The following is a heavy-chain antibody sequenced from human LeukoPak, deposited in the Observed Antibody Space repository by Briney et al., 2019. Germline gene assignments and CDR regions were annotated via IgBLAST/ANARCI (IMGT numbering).Heavy chain of an antibody. D-gene: IGHD5-24*01. CDR3: ASLGFPGEMGMDV. V-gene: IGHV4-39*07. CDR2: INHSGST. CDR1: GGSISGGSYY. J-gene: IGHJ6*02. Sequence: SETLSLTCTVSGGSISGGSYYWSWIRQPPGKGLEWIGEINHSGSTNYNPSLKSRVTISVDTSKNQFSLKLSSVTAADTAVYYCASLGFPGEMGMDVWGQGTTVTVPS.